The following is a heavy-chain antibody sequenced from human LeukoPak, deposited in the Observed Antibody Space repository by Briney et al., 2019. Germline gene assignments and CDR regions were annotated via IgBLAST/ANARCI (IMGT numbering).Heavy chain of an antibody. V-gene: IGHV3-7*01. CDR1: GFTFSSYW. Sequence: GGSLRLSCAASGFTFSSYWMSWVSQAPGKGLEWVANVQHIGGETYYVDSVKGRFTISRDNAKNSVYLQMNSLGADDTAVYYCATYSILNAREFRYWGQGTLVTVTS. CDR2: VQHIGGET. D-gene: IGHD4-11*01. CDR3: ATYSILNAREFRY. J-gene: IGHJ1*01.